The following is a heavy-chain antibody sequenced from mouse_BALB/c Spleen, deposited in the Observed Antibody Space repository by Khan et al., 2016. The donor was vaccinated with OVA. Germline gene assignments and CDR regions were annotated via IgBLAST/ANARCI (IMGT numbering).Heavy chain of an antibody. CDR1: GFNIKDYY. J-gene: IGHJ3*01. CDR2: IDPENGNT. Sequence: VQLQQSGAELVRPGALVKLSCKASGFNIKDYYMLWVKQRPEQGLEWIGWIDPENGNTIYDPKFRGKASITADTSSNTAYLQLSSLTSEDTAVYYCARRGYGNYWFAYWGQGTLVTVSA. D-gene: IGHD2-1*01. V-gene: IGHV14-1*02. CDR3: ARRGYGNYWFAY.